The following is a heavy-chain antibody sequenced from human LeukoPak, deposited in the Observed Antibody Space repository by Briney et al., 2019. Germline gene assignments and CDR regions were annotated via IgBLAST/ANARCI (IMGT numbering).Heavy chain of an antibody. CDR2: INHSGST. Sequence: PSETLSLTCAVYGGSFSGYYWSWIRQPPGKGLEWIGEINHSGSTNYNPSLKSRVTISIDTSKNQLSLNLSSVTAADTAVYYCAESRMGYWGQGTLVTVSS. CDR1: GGSFSGYY. J-gene: IGHJ4*02. D-gene: IGHD2-8*01. CDR3: AESRMGY. V-gene: IGHV4-34*01.